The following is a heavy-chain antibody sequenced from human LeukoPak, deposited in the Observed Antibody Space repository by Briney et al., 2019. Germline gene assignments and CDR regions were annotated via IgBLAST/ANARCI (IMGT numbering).Heavy chain of an antibody. CDR1: GFTFSNYW. Sequence: GGSLRLSCAASGFTFSNYWMRWVRQVPGEGLVWVSYIHTDGRTTGYADSVKGRFTISRDNSKNTLYLQMSSLRAEDTAIYYCVTESHSRGWYYWGQGTLVTVSS. J-gene: IGHJ4*02. V-gene: IGHV3-74*01. CDR3: VTESHSRGWYY. CDR2: IHTDGRTT. D-gene: IGHD6-19*01.